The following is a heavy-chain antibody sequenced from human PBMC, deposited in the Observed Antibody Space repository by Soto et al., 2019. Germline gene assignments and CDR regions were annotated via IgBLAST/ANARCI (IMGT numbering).Heavy chain of an antibody. D-gene: IGHD2-21*01. Sequence: SDTLSLTCAVSRDSIDNLEVASSVRKYPGKRLEWIGETSHDGVTNYNPSLEGRVTISIDKSKNQFYLDLNSVTAAYTAMYYCASYRDCAGPGCILGWFGPW. CDR2: TSHDGVT. CDR1: RDSIDNLEV. J-gene: IGHJ5*02. V-gene: IGHV4-4*02. CDR3: ASYRDCAGPGCILGWFGP.